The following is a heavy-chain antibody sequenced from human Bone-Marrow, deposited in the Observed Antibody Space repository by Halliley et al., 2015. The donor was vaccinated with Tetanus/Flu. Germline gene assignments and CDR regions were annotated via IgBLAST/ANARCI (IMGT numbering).Heavy chain of an antibody. J-gene: IGHJ4*02. V-gene: IGHV3-53*01. CDR3: ARDWADGDSGYRY. Sequence: VSAIFSGGVTSYADSVEGRFTIAGDNSKNTLFLQMNSLRAEDTAVYYCARDWADGDSGYRYWDQGTLVPVSS. D-gene: IGHD3-22*01. CDR2: IFSGGVT.